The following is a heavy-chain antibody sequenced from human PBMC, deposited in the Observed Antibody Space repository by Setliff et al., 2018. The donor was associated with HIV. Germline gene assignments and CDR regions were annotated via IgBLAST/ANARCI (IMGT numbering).Heavy chain of an antibody. J-gene: IGHJ3*02. V-gene: IGHV5-51*01. CDR3: ATWRRNYIGGYGGAFDI. CDR1: GYSFTTYW. CDR2: IYPGASDT. Sequence: GESLKISCKGSGYSFTTYWIGWVRQMPGKGLEWMGIIYPGASDTRYSPSFQGQDTISADKSTSTAYVQWSSLKASNNARFYCATWRRNYIGGYGGAFDIWGQGTLVTVSS. D-gene: IGHD1-26*01.